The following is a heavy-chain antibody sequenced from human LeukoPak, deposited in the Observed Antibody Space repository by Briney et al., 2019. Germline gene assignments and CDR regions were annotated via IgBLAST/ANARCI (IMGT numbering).Heavy chain of an antibody. J-gene: IGHJ4*02. V-gene: IGHV4-59*01. CDR2: IYYSGST. D-gene: IGHD5-24*01. CDR3: ARGLSKMVYFDY. Sequence: KPSETLSLTCTVSGGSISSYYWSWIRQPPGKGLEWIGYIYYSGSTNYNPSLKSRVTISVDTSKNQFSLKLSSVTAADTAVYYCARGLSKMVYFDYWGQGTLVTVSS. CDR1: GGSISSYY.